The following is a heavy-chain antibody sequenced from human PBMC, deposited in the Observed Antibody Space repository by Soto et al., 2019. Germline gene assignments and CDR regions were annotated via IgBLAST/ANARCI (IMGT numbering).Heavy chain of an antibody. CDR2: ISPSGTT. J-gene: IGHJ1*01. V-gene: IGHV4-34*01. CDR1: GGSFSENY. Sequence: QVHLEQWGAGLLKPSETLSLSCGVSGGSFSENYWTWFRQPPGKGLEWIGEISPSGTTKYAPSLKSRGTISKDTSKDQFSLKVTSVTAADPAVYFCATSFWFGTQPEIWGQGTLVTVSS. CDR3: ATSFWFGTQPEI. D-gene: IGHD3-10*01.